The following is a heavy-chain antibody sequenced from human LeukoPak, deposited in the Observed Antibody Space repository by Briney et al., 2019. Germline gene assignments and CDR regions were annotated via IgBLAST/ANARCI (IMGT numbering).Heavy chain of an antibody. CDR3: ARVRQGAARYDFWSGYYGLFDY. Sequence: ASVKVSCKASGYTFTSYDINWVRQATGQGLEWMGWMNPNSGNTGYAQKFQGRVTMTRNTSISTAYMELSSLRSEDTAVYYCARVRQGAARYDFWSGYYGLFDYWGQGTLVTVSS. V-gene: IGHV1-8*01. D-gene: IGHD3-3*01. J-gene: IGHJ4*02. CDR1: GYTFTSYD. CDR2: MNPNSGNT.